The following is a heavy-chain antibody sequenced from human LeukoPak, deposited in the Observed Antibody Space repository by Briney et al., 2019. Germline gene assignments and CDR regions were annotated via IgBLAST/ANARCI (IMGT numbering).Heavy chain of an antibody. Sequence: SETLSLTCAVSGGSIRSGGFSWSWIRQPPGKGLEWIGYIYHSGRTYYNPSLKSRVTISVDRSKNQIFLRLSSVTAADTAVYYCARPNGGSGDDNVYYYGLDVWGKGTTVTVSS. J-gene: IGHJ6*04. V-gene: IGHV4-30-2*01. CDR2: IYHSGRT. CDR1: GGSIRSGGFS. CDR3: ARPNGGSGDDNVYYYGLDV. D-gene: IGHD3-10*01.